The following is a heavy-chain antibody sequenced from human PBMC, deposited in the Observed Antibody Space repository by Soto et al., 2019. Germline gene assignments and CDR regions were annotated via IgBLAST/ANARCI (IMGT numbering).Heavy chain of an antibody. V-gene: IGHV3-74*01. CDR3: TRGHWPTSTGTGAF. Sequence: EVQLVESGGGLVEPGGALRLPCPASGFTFSMYGMHWGRQVPGKRPEWVSRIKDDGISTKYADSVKGRFTISRDNAKNTLYLQMNALRVEDTGVYYCTRGHWPTSTGTGAFWGRGTLVTVAS. J-gene: IGHJ4*02. D-gene: IGHD1-1*01. CDR1: GFTFSMYG. CDR2: IKDDGIST.